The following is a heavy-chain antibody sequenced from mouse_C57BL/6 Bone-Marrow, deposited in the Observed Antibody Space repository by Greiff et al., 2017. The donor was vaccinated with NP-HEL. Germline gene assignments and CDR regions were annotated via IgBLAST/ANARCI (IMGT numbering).Heavy chain of an antibody. CDR1: GYTFTSYG. V-gene: IGHV1-81*01. Sequence: QVQLQQSGAELARPGASVKLSCKASGYTFTSYGISWVKQRTGQGLEWIGEIYHRSGNTYYNEKFKGKATLTADKSSSTAYMELRSLTSEDSAVYFCARWTVNWGQGTLVTVSA. J-gene: IGHJ3*01. CDR3: ARWTVN. CDR2: IYHRSGNT. D-gene: IGHD3-3*01.